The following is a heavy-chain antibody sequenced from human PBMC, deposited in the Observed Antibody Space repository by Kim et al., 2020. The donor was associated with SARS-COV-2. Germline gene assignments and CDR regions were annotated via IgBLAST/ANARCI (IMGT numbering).Heavy chain of an antibody. J-gene: IGHJ4*02. CDR3: ARGGNYGTGNNYR. CDR2: ISSSGSTK. Sequence: GGSLRLSCATSGFTFSDSDMIWVRQAPGKGLEWLSYISSSGSTKNYADSVLGRFSISRDNAKNSLYLQMNSLRTEDTAVYFCARGGNYGTGNNYRCGQGT. V-gene: IGHV3-11*04. D-gene: IGHD3-10*01. CDR1: GFTFSDSD.